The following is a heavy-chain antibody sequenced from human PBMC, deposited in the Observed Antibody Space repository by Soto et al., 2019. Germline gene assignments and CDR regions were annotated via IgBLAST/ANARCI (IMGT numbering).Heavy chain of an antibody. V-gene: IGHV3-30*18. Sequence: QVQLVESGGGVVQPGRSLRLSCAASGFTFSSYGMHWVRQAPGKGLEWVAVISYDGSNKYYADSVKGRFTISRDNSKNTLYLQRNSLRAEDTAVYYCAKDLRSSGWYYYYGMDVWGQGTTVTVSS. D-gene: IGHD6-19*01. CDR2: ISYDGSNK. CDR3: AKDLRSSGWYYYYGMDV. CDR1: GFTFSSYG. J-gene: IGHJ6*02.